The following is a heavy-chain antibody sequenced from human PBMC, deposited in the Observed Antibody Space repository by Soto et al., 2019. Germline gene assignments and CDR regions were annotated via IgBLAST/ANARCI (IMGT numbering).Heavy chain of an antibody. CDR1: GVTFSSFS. J-gene: IGHJ6*03. CDR3: ARDSGEQLGRRDFYYYYMDV. CDR2: ILSNSASI. D-gene: IGHD6-6*01. V-gene: IGHV3-21*01. Sequence: PGGSLRLSCAASGVTFSSFSFNWVRQAPGKGLEWVAFILSNSASIYYADSVKGRFTISRDNAKNSLYLQMNSLKDEDTAVYYCARDSGEQLGRRDFYYYYMDVWGKGTTVTVAS.